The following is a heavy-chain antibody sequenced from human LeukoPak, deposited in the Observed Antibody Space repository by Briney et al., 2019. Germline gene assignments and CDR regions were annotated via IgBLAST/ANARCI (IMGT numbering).Heavy chain of an antibody. CDR3: VRYDFWSGYYYAVDY. CDR2: IIPIFGTA. Sequence: SVKVSCKASGYTFTDYYMHWVRQAPGQGLEWMGGIIPIFGTANYAQKFQGRVTIIADESTSTAYMELSSLRSEDTAVYYCVRYDFWSGYYYAVDYWGQGTLVTVSS. D-gene: IGHD3-3*01. CDR1: GYTFTDYY. J-gene: IGHJ4*02. V-gene: IGHV1-69*13.